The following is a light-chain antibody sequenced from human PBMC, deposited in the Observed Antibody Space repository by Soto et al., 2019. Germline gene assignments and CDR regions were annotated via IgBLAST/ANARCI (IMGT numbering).Light chain of an antibody. J-gene: IGLJ3*02. CDR2: EVS. CDR1: SSDIGTYNY. CDR3: SSYTTSSTQV. V-gene: IGLV2-14*01. Sequence: QSVLTQPASVSGSPGQSITISCTGTSSDIGTYNYVSWYQQHPGKVPKLMIYEVSNRPSGVSNRVSGSKSGNTASLAISGLQAEGEADYYCSSYTTSSTQVFGGGTKLTVL.